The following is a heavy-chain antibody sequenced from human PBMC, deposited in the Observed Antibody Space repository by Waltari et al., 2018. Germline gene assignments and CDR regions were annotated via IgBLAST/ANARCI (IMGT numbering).Heavy chain of an antibody. CDR3: ARGDSSGWYLGDAFDI. CDR1: GGSISSYY. J-gene: IGHJ3*02. V-gene: IGHV4-4*07. CDR2: IYTSGRT. D-gene: IGHD6-19*01. Sequence: QVQLQESGPGLVKPSETLSLTCTVSGGSISSYYWSWIRQPAGKGLEWIGRIYTSGRTNYNPPLRSRVTMSVDTSNNQFSLKLSSVTAADTAVYYCARGDSSGWYLGDAFDIWGQGTMVTVSS.